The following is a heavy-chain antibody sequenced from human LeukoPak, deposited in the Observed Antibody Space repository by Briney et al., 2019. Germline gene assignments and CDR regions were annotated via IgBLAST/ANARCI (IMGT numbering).Heavy chain of an antibody. V-gene: IGHV4-4*02. D-gene: IGHD6-13*01. J-gene: IGHJ5*02. Sequence: SGTLSLTCAVSGGSISSSNWWSWVRQPPGKGLEWIGEIYHSGSTNYNPSLKSRVTISVDKSKNQFSLKLSSVTAADTAVYYCARVVAAAGTLGWFDPWGQGTLVTVSS. CDR2: IYHSGST. CDR3: ARVVAAAGTLGWFDP. CDR1: GGSISSSNW.